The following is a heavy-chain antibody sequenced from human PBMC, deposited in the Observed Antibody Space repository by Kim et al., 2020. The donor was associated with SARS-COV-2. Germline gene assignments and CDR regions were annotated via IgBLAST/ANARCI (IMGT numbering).Heavy chain of an antibody. Sequence: GGSLRLSCAASGFTFSSYEMNWVRQAPGKGLEWVSYISSSGSTIYYADSVKGRFTISRDNAKNSLYLQMNSLRAEDTAVYYCARSEGELEPQVVFDYWGQGTLVTVSS. D-gene: IGHD1-1*01. CDR2: ISSSGSTI. CDR3: ARSEGELEPQVVFDY. V-gene: IGHV3-48*03. CDR1: GFTFSSYE. J-gene: IGHJ4*02.